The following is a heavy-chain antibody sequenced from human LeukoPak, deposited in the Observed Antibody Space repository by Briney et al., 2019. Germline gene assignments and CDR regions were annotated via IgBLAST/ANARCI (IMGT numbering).Heavy chain of an antibody. Sequence: GGSLRLSCAASGFTFSSYWMSWVRQAPGKGLEWVANIKQDGSEKYYVDSVKGRFTISRDNAKNSLYLQMNSLRAEDTAVYYCTSRITMVRGVIRTQGSYMDVWDKGTTVTVSS. V-gene: IGHV3-7*01. CDR3: TSRITMVRGVIRTQGSYMDV. J-gene: IGHJ6*03. CDR1: GFTFSSYW. CDR2: IKQDGSEK. D-gene: IGHD3-10*01.